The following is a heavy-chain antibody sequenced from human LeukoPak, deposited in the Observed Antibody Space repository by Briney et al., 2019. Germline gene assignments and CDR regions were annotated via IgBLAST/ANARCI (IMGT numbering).Heavy chain of an antibody. J-gene: IGHJ4*02. V-gene: IGHV3-9*01. CDR2: ISWNSAYI. CDR1: GFTFHHYA. D-gene: IGHD5-18*01. CDR3: AKDIGIQLWLRAFDY. Sequence: PGRSLRLSCAASGFTFHHYAIHWVRQVPGKGLEWVSGISWNSAYIGYADSVKGRFTVSRDNAKNSLYLQMNSLRAEDTALYYCAKDIGIQLWLRAFDYWGQGTLVTVSS.